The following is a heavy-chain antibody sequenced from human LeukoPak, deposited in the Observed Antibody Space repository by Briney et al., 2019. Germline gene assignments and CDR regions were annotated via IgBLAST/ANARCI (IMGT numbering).Heavy chain of an antibody. CDR2: ISGSGSDT. V-gene: IGHV3-23*01. Sequence: GGSLRLSCAASGFTFSNYAMSWVRQAPGKGLEWVSAISGSGSDTYYADSVKGRFAISRDNSKNTLYLQMNSLRAEDTAVYCCAVGRLRLGDQYYFDYWGQGTLVTVSS. CDR1: GFTFSNYA. D-gene: IGHD3-16*01. CDR3: AVGRLRLGDQYYFDY. J-gene: IGHJ4*02.